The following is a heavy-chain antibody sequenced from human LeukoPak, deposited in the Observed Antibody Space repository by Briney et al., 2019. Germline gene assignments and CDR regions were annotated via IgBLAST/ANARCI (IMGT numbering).Heavy chain of an antibody. Sequence: PGGSLRLSCAVSGITLSNYGMSWVRLAPGKGLEWVAGISGSGGRTNYADSVKGRFTISRDNAKNTLYLQMNSLRAEDTAVYYCARAREIGSSWSRFDYWGQGTLVTVSS. D-gene: IGHD6-13*01. J-gene: IGHJ4*02. CDR1: GITLSNYG. CDR3: ARAREIGSSWSRFDY. V-gene: IGHV3-23*01. CDR2: ISGSGGRT.